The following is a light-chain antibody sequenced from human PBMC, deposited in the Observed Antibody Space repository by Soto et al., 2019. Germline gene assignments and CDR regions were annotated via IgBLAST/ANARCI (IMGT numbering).Light chain of an antibody. V-gene: IGLV2-23*01. CDR3: CSYAGSGTVV. Sequence: QSALTQPASVSGSPGQSITISCTGTNSDVGSYNLVSWYQQHPDKAPKLMIYEGSKRPSGVSNRFSGSKSGNTASLTISGLQAEDEADYYCCSYAGSGTVVFGGGTKLTVL. J-gene: IGLJ3*02. CDR2: EGS. CDR1: NSDVGSYNL.